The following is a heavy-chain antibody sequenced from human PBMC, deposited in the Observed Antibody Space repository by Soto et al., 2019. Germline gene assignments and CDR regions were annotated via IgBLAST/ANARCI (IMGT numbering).Heavy chain of an antibody. CDR1: GDSVSSNSAA. CDR3: ARDCHYNDYVPYDF. J-gene: IGHJ4*02. Sequence: QVQLQQSGPGLVKPSQTLSLTCVISGDSVSSNSAAWNWIRQSPSRGLEWLGRTYYRSKWKYYYAVSVKSRITINPDTSKNHFPLQLNSVTPEDTAVYYCARDCHYNDYVPYDFWGQGSLVTVSS. D-gene: IGHD4-17*01. V-gene: IGHV6-1*01. CDR2: TYYRSKWKY.